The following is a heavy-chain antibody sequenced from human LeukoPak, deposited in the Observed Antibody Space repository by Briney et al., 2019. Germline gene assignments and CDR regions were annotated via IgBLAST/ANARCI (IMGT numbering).Heavy chain of an antibody. CDR1: GWSFSGYY. CDR3: ARSPITMIVVAPDY. D-gene: IGHD3-22*01. CDR2: INHSGST. Sequence: PSETLSLTCAVYGWSFSGYYWSWIRQPPGKGLEGIGEINHSGSTNYNPSLKSRVTISVDTSKNQFSLKLSSVTAADTAVYYCARSPITMIVVAPDYWGQGTLVTVSS. J-gene: IGHJ4*02. V-gene: IGHV4-34*01.